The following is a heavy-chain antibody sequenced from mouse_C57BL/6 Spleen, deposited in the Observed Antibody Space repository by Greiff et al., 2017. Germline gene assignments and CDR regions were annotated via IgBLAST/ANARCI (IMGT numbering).Heavy chain of an antibody. Sequence: SGTVLARPGASVKMSCKTSGYTFTSHWMHWVKQRPGQGLEGIGAIYPGNSDTRYNQKVTGKAKLTAVTSASTAYMELSSLTNEDSAVYYCTRCYYYGSSYGFAYWGQGTLVTVSA. CDR2: IYPGNSDT. CDR1: GYTFTSHW. D-gene: IGHD1-1*01. V-gene: IGHV1-5*01. J-gene: IGHJ3*01. CDR3: TRCYYYGSSYGFAY.